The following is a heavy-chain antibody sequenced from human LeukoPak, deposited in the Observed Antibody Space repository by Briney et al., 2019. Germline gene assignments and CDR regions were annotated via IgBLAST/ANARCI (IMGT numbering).Heavy chain of an antibody. J-gene: IGHJ5*02. D-gene: IGHD1-1*01. CDR1: GFNVSSNY. Sequence: GGSLSLSCAASGFNVSSNYVVWVRQAPGKGLEWVSVIYSGGSTYYADSVKGRFTISRDNSKNTLYLQMNSLRAEDTAVYYCARGRYSFDPWGQGTLVTVSS. CDR2: IYSGGST. V-gene: IGHV3-66*01. CDR3: ARGRYSFDP.